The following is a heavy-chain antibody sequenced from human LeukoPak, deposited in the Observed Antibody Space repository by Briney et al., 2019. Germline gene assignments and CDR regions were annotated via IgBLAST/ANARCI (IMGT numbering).Heavy chain of an antibody. D-gene: IGHD6-13*01. CDR3: ASVEQLVSYYYYYYMDV. J-gene: IGHJ6*03. Sequence: GGSLRLSCAASGFTFSSYSMNWVRQAPGKGLEWVSSISSSSSYIYYADSVKGRFTISRDNAKNSLYLQMNSLRAEDTAVYYCASVEQLVSYYYYYYMDVWGKGTTVTVSS. CDR2: ISSSSSYI. CDR1: GFTFSSYS. V-gene: IGHV3-21*01.